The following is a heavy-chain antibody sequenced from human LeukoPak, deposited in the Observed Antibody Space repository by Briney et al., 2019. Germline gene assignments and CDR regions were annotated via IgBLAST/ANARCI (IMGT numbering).Heavy chain of an antibody. J-gene: IGHJ5*01. V-gene: IGHV3-66*03. D-gene: IGHD4-17*01. CDR1: GFLVNNYY. CDR3: ARDRAVTQLWVEFDS. CDR2: IRDSGET. Sequence: GGSLRPSCTVSGFLVNNYYMSWVRQAPGKGLEWVSLIRDSGETFYADSVKGRFTNSRDNSKNTMFLQMNRLTVEDTAVYFCARDRAVTQLWVEFDSWGQGTLVTVSS.